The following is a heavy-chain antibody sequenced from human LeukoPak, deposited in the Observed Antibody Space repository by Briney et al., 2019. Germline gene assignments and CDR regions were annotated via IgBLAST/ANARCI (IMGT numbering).Heavy chain of an antibody. CDR2: IHHSGST. D-gene: IGHD3-10*01. J-gene: IGHJ3*02. CDR1: GYSISSGYY. CDR3: ARVLITMVRGVIITSFATDAFDI. V-gene: IGHV4-38-2*02. Sequence: SETLSLTCTVSGYSISSGYYWGWIRQPPGKGLGWIGSIHHSGSTYYNPSLKSRVTISVDTSKNQFSLKLSSVTAADTAVYYCARVLITMVRGVIITSFATDAFDIWGQGTMVTVSS.